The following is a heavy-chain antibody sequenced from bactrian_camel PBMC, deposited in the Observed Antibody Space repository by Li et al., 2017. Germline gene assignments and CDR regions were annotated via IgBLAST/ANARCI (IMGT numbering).Heavy chain of an antibody. D-gene: IGHD3*01. Sequence: HVQLVESGGGSVQAGGSLRLSCGISRWTYSTYSIGWFRQNSGKEREGIASISALSSQAKYADSVKGRFIISQDAAKTTVYLQMNNLTREDTAVYMCAAYQRPFDVASCALVSQYTVWGQGTQVTVS. CDR1: RWTYSTYS. V-gene: IGHV3-3*01. J-gene: IGHJ4*01. CDR3: AAYQRPFDVASCALVSQYTV. CDR2: ISALSSQA.